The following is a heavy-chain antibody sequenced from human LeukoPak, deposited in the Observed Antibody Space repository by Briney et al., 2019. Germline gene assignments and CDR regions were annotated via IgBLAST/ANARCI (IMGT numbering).Heavy chain of an antibody. V-gene: IGHV3-30*03. J-gene: IGHJ4*02. CDR2: ISYDGSNK. Sequence: GGSLRLSCAASGFTFSSYGMHWVRQAPGKGLEWVAVISYDGSNKYYADSVKGRFTISRDNSKNTLYLQMNSLRAEDTAVYYCARWGSVGYSGYDLFDSWGQGTLVTVSS. CDR3: ARWGSVGYSGYDLFDS. D-gene: IGHD5-12*01. CDR1: GFTFSSYG.